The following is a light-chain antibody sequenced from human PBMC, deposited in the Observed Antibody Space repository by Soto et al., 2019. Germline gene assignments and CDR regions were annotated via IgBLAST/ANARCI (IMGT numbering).Light chain of an antibody. J-gene: IGKJ4*01. CDR2: GAP. Sequence: EFVLTQSPGTLSLSPGERATLSCRASQSVSSSYLAWYQQKPGQAPRILIYGAPTRATGIPARFSGSGSGKDFTLTISRLEPEDFGLYYCQQYGSSPPLTFGGGTKVQIK. CDR3: QQYGSSPPLT. V-gene: IGKV3-20*01. CDR1: QSVSSSY.